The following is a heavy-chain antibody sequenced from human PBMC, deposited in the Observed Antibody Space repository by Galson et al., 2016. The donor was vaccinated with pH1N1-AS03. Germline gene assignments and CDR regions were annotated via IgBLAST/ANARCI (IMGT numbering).Heavy chain of an antibody. CDR1: GYTFTTYD. CDR3: ARGVVDCSGPACSGTLRFDP. Sequence: SVKVSCKASGYTFTTYDINWVRQAPGQGLEWMGWMNPDSGNTGYAPSFQGRVTITRDTSISTAYMELSSLRSEDTAVHYCARGVVDCSGPACSGTLRFDPWGQGTLVTVSS. D-gene: IGHD2-15*01. V-gene: IGHV1-8*03. CDR2: MNPDSGNT. J-gene: IGHJ5*02.